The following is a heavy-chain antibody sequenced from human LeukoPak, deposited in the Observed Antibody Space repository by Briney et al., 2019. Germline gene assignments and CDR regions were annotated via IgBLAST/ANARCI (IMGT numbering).Heavy chain of an antibody. CDR2: INIDGGDT. CDR3: ARNTGTLSVD. D-gene: IGHD6-13*01. V-gene: IGHV3-74*01. J-gene: IGHJ4*02. Sequence: GGSLRLSCAASGFTFSDYWMHWVRQAPGKGLVWVSRINIDGGDTTYADSVKGRFTITRDNAKNSLYLQMNSLRAEDTAVYYCARNTGTLSVDWGQGTLVTVSS. CDR1: GFTFSDYW.